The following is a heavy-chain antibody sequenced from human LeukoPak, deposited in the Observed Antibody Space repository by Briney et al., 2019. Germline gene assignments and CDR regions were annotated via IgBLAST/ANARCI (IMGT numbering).Heavy chain of an antibody. D-gene: IGHD2-15*01. CDR3: ARGGGGGEFGY. CDR2: IKEDGSEK. J-gene: IGHJ4*02. Sequence: GGSLRLSCVASEFNFYAYWLTWVRQAPGGGLEWVANIKEDGSEKYQVDAVKGRFTISRDNAKNSLYLQMNSLRAEDTAVYFCARGGGGGEFGYWGQGTLVTVSS. V-gene: IGHV3-7*01. CDR1: EFNFYAYW.